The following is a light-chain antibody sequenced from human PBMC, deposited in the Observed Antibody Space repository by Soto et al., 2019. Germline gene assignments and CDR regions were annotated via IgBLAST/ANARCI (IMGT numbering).Light chain of an antibody. CDR2: STN. V-gene: IGLV8-61*01. CDR3: ALYMGSGIWV. Sequence: QTVVPQEPSFSVSPGLTVTLTCGLSSGSVSTSYYPSWYQQTPGQAPRTLIYSTNTRSSGVHDRFSGSILGNRAALTITGAQTDDESDYYCALYMGSGIWVFGGGTKLTVL. CDR1: SGSVSTSYY. J-gene: IGLJ3*02.